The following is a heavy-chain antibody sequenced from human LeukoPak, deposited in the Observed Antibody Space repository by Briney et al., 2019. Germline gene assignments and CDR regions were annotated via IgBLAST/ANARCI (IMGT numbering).Heavy chain of an antibody. V-gene: IGHV1-69*04. Sequence: ASVKVSCKASGGTFSSYAISWVRQAPGQGLEWMGRIIPILGIANYAQKFQGRVTITADKSTSTAYMELSSLRSEDTAVYYFARDRGEYCSSTSCYPLGYWGQGTLVTVSS. J-gene: IGHJ4*02. D-gene: IGHD2-2*01. CDR2: IIPILGIA. CDR1: GGTFSSYA. CDR3: ARDRGEYCSSTSCYPLGY.